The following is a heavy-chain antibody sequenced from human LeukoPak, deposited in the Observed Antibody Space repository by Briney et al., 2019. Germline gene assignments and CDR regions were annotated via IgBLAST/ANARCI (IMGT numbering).Heavy chain of an antibody. Sequence: GGSLRLSCAASGFTFGSYWMHWVRQAPGRGLVWVSHINSDGTITTYADSVKGRFTISRDNAKNTLYLQMNSLRAEDTAVYYCARVGRAAAGCDYWGQGTLVTVSS. D-gene: IGHD6-13*01. J-gene: IGHJ4*02. CDR1: GFTFGSYW. CDR3: ARVGRAAAGCDY. V-gene: IGHV3-74*01. CDR2: INSDGTIT.